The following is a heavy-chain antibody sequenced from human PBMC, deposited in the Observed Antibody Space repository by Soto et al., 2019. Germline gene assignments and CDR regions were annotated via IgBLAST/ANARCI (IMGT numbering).Heavy chain of an antibody. Sequence: ASVKVSCKASGYTFTSYDINWVRQATGQGLEWMGWMNPNSGNTGYAQKFQGRVTMTRNTSISTAYMELSSLRSEDTAVYYCARQYDFWSGYYGPYYYYYMDVWRKGTTVTVSS. V-gene: IGHV1-8*01. CDR2: MNPNSGNT. J-gene: IGHJ6*03. CDR3: ARQYDFWSGYYGPYYYYYMDV. D-gene: IGHD3-3*01. CDR1: GYTFTSYD.